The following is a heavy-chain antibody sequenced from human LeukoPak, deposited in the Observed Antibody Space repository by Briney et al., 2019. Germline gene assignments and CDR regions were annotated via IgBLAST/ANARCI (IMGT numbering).Heavy chain of an antibody. V-gene: IGHV4-59*01. CDR2: IYYSGST. J-gene: IGHJ4*02. D-gene: IGHD6-6*01. CDR1: GGPISSYY. Sequence: SETLSLTCTVSGGPISSYYWSWIRQPPGKGLEWIGYIYYSGSTNYNPSLKSRVTISVDTSKNQFSLKLSSVTAADTAVYYCARDLSARGFDYWGQGTLVTVSS. CDR3: ARDLSARGFDY.